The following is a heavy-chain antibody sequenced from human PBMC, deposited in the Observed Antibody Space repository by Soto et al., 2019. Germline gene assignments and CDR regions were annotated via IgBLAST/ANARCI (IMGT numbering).Heavy chain of an antibody. J-gene: IGHJ4*02. D-gene: IGHD3-22*01. CDR1: GGTFSSYA. CDR3: ARDPYYYDSSGYYYPLSY. Sequence: QVQLVQSGAEVKKPGSSVKVSCKASGGTFSSYAISWVRQAPGQGLEWMGGIIPIFGTANYAQKFQGRVTITADESTSTAYMELSSLRSEDTAVYYCARDPYYYDSSGYYYPLSYWGQGTLVTVSS. CDR2: IIPIFGTA. V-gene: IGHV1-69*01.